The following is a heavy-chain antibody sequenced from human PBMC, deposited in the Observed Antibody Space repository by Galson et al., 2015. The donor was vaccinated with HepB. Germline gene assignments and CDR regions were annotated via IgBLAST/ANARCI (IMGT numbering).Heavy chain of an antibody. CDR3: ATLSTGIAGYYYGMDV. D-gene: IGHD6-13*01. Sequence: SVKVSCKASGGTFSSYTISWVRQAPGQGLEWMGRIIPILGIANYAQKFQGRVTITADKSTSTAYMELSSLRSEDTAVYYCATLSTGIAGYYYGMDVWGQGTTVTVSS. V-gene: IGHV1-69*02. CDR1: GGTFSSYT. CDR2: IIPILGIA. J-gene: IGHJ6*02.